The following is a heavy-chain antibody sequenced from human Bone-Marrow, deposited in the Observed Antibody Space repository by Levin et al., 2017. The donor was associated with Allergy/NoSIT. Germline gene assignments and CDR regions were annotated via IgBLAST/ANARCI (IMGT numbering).Heavy chain of an antibody. CDR2: IFYSGST. D-gene: IGHD3-10*01. J-gene: IGHJ4*02. CDR1: GGSISGYY. Sequence: GSLRLSCTASGGSISGYYWSWVRQPPGKGLEWVGHIFYSGSTNYNPSLKSRVTISINTSKNQFSLNLTSVTAADTAFYYCARSVAGEFDYWGQGTLVTVSS. CDR3: ARSVAGEFDY. V-gene: IGHV4-59*01.